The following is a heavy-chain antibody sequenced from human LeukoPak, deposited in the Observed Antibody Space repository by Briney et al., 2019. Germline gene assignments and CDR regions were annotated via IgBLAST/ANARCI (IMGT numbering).Heavy chain of an antibody. D-gene: IGHD3-16*01. J-gene: IGHJ4*02. CDR2: ISGSSSTM. CDR1: EFTFSDYY. Sequence: GGSLRLSCAASEFTFSDYYMSWIRQVPGKGLEWVSYISGSSSTMYYANSVKGRFTISRDSAKNLLYLQMNSLRAEDTAVYYCAREGGSWREGYFDYWGQGTLVTVSS. CDR3: AREGGSWREGYFDY. V-gene: IGHV3-11*01.